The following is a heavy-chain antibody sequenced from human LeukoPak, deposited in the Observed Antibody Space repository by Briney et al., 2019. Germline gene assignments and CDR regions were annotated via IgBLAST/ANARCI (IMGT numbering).Heavy chain of an antibody. D-gene: IGHD3-3*01. CDR2: IDNSGTYI. J-gene: IGHJ6*03. CDR1: GFTFSSYW. Sequence: GGSLRLSCAASGFTFSSYWMSWVRQAPGKGLEWVSSIDNSGTYIYYADSVKGRFTISRDNSKNSLYLQMNSLRAEDTAVYYCASANPILLDYYYYYYMDVWGKGTTVTVSS. CDR3: ASANPILLDYYYYYYMDV. V-gene: IGHV3-21*01.